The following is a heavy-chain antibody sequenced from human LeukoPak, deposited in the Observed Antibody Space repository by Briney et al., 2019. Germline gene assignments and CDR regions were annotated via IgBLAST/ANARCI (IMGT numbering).Heavy chain of an antibody. CDR2: IYYSGST. V-gene: IGHV4-59*01. D-gene: IGHD3-9*01. CDR3: ASIRRGYDILTGYYVPPLFDY. Sequence: SETLSLTCTVSGGXISSYYCSWIRQPPGKGLEWIGYIYYSGSTNYNPSLKSRVTISVDTSKNQFSLKLSSVTAADTAVYYCASIRRGYDILTGYYVPPLFDYWGQGTLVTVSS. J-gene: IGHJ4*02. CDR1: GGXISSYY.